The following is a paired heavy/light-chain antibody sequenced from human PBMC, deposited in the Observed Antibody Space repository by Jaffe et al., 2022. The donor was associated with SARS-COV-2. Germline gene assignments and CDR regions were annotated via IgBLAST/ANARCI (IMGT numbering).Heavy chain of an antibody. CDR3: ARVGERGYSYGRGAFDI. CDR2: IIPILGIA. CDR1: GGTFSSYT. Sequence: QVQLVQSGAEVKKPGSSVKVSCKASGGTFSSYTISWVRQAPGQGLEWMGRIIPILGIANYAQKFQGRVTITADKSTSTAYMELSSLRSEDTAVYYCARVGERGYSYGRGAFDIWGQGTMVTVSS. D-gene: IGHD5-18*01. J-gene: IGHJ3*02. V-gene: IGHV1-69*02.
Light chain of an antibody. Sequence: DIVMTQSPLSLPVTPGEPASISCRSSQSLLHSNGYNYLDWYLQKPGQSPQLLIYLGSNRASGVPDRFSGSGSGTDFTLKISRVEAEDVGVYYCMQALQTPPWTFGQGTKVEIK. J-gene: IGKJ1*01. CDR1: QSLLHSNGYNY. CDR3: MQALQTPPWT. CDR2: LGS. V-gene: IGKV2-28*01.